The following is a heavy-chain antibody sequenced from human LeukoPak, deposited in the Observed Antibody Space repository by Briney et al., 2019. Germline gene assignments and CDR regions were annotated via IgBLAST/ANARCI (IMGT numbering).Heavy chain of an antibody. Sequence: GASVKVSCKASGGTFSSYAISWVRQAPGQGLEWMGGIIPIFGTANYAQKFQGRVTITADKSTSTAYMELSSLRSEDTAVSYCARDLYGSGSNYWGQGTLVTVSS. J-gene: IGHJ4*02. CDR1: GGTFSSYA. V-gene: IGHV1-69*06. D-gene: IGHD3-10*01. CDR2: IIPIFGTA. CDR3: ARDLYGSGSNY.